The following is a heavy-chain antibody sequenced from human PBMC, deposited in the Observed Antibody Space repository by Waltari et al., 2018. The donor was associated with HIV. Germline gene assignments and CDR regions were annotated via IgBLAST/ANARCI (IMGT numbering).Heavy chain of an antibody. V-gene: IGHV1-69*01. CDR2: IIPIFGTP. Sequence: QVQLVQSGAEVKKPGSSVTVSCKATGGTRRHSFSWVRQAPGQGLEWLGWIIPIFGTPNYAQKFQGRVTISADESATSVYLEMKTLRSDDTATYFCACADRDQSGSYYIFDYWGQGSLVTVSS. D-gene: IGHD1-26*01. J-gene: IGHJ4*02. CDR1: GGTRRHS. CDR3: ACADRDQSGSYYIFDY.